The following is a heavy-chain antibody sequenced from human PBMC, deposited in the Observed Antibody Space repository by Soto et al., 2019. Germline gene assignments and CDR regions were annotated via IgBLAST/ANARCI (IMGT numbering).Heavy chain of an antibody. D-gene: IGHD4-17*01. CDR3: AKAIMAYGDSEH. Sequence: QVQLVESGGGVVQPGRSLRLSCAASGFIFSSNGMHWVRQAPGKGLEWVAVLSYDGITQYYIDSVKGRFTISRDTSKNTVNLQMNSSRSEATGMYYCAKAIMAYGDSEHWAQGTL. CDR2: LSYDGITQ. J-gene: IGHJ1*01. CDR1: GFIFSSNG. V-gene: IGHV3-30*18.